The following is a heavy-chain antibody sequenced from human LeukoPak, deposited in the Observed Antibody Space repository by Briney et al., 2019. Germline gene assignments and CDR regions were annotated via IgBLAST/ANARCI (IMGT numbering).Heavy chain of an antibody. J-gene: IGHJ4*02. D-gene: IGHD3-10*01. CDR1: GYTFTSYG. CDR2: ISAYNGNT. V-gene: IGHV1-18*01. CDR3: ARGLPQDGSGSSDTYFDY. Sequence: GASVKVSCKASGYTFTSYGISWVRQAPGQGLEWMGWISAYNGNTNYAQKLQGRVTMTTDTSTSTAYMELRSLRSDDTAVYYCARGLPQDGSGSSDTYFDYWGQGTLVTVSS.